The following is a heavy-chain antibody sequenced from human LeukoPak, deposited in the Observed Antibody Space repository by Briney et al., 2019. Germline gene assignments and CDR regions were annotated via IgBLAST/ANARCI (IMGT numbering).Heavy chain of an antibody. CDR1: GSTFSTYW. J-gene: IGHJ4*02. Sequence: GGSLRLSCAASGSTFSTYWMHWVRQAPGKGLVWVSGLNSDGSITGYVDSVKGRFTISRDNARNTLYLQMNTLRAEDTAVYYCARGGYGAYMGWGQGNLVTVSS. CDR2: LNSDGSIT. CDR3: ARGGYGAYMG. V-gene: IGHV3-74*01. D-gene: IGHD4-17*01.